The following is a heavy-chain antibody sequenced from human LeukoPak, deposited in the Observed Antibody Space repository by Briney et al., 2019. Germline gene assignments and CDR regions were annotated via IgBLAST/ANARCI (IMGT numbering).Heavy chain of an antibody. J-gene: IGHJ6*02. Sequence: GGSLKLSCAASGFTVSSNYMSWVRQAPGKGLEWVSIIYSGGSTYYADSVKGRFTISRDNSKNTLYLQMNSLRAEDTAVYYCARDPRALYHQYGLDVWGQGTTVTVSS. V-gene: IGHV3-66*01. CDR3: ARDPRALYHQYGLDV. CDR2: IYSGGST. CDR1: GFTVSSNY.